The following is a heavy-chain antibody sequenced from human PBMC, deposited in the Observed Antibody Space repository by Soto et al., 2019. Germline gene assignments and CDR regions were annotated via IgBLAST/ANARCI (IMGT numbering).Heavy chain of an antibody. CDR2: ISSSSSTI. D-gene: IGHD3-3*01. V-gene: IGHV3-48*02. CDR3: ASFEGFLEWLESYYYYGMDV. J-gene: IGHJ6*02. CDR1: GFTFSSYS. Sequence: GGSLRLSCAASGFTFSSYSMNWVRQAPGKGLEWVSYISSSSSTIYYADSVKGRFTISRDNAKNSLYLQMNSLRDEDMAVYYCASFEGFLEWLESYYYYGMDVWGQGTTVTVS.